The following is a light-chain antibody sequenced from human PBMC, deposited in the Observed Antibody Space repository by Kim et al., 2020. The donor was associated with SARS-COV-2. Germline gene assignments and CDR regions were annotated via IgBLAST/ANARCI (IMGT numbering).Light chain of an antibody. V-gene: IGLV1-51*01. CDR2: DNH. Sequence: GPKVTITCSGSSSNIGNYYVAWYQQLPGTAPRLLIYDNHERPSGIPDRFSGSKSGTTATLDITGLQTGDEADYYCGAWDTSLSIVVFGGGTKVTVL. J-gene: IGLJ2*01. CDR3: GAWDTSLSIVV. CDR1: SSNIGNYY.